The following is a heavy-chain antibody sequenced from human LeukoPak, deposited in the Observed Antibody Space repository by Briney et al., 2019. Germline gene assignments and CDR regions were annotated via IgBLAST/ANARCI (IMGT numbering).Heavy chain of an antibody. J-gene: IGHJ5*02. Sequence: SVKVSCKASGGTFSSYAISWVRQAPGQGLEWMGGIIPIFGTANYAQKFQGRVTITADESTSTAYMELRSLRSDDTAVYYCATEVNVAYYNVPGNDYRGIDPWGPGTLVTVSS. CDR2: IIPIFGTA. CDR3: ATEVNVAYYNVPGNDYRGIDP. V-gene: IGHV1-69*13. D-gene: IGHD3-10*02. CDR1: GGTFSSYA.